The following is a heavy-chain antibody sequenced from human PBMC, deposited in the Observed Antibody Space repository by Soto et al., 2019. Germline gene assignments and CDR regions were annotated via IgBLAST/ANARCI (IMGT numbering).Heavy chain of an antibody. V-gene: IGHV4-59*01. CDR1: GSSITTYY. CDR2: FYYSGNS. Sequence: SETLSLTCTVSGSSITTYYWSWIRQPPGKGLEWIGYFYYSGNSNYNPSLENRVTISVDTSKNQLSLGLSSVTAADTAIYYCAGGLRWGGNYPDAFDIWGQGTMVTVSS. CDR3: AGGLRWGGNYPDAFDI. J-gene: IGHJ3*02. D-gene: IGHD1-26*01.